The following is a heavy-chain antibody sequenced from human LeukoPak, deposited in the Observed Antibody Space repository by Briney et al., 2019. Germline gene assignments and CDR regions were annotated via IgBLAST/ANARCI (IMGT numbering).Heavy chain of an antibody. CDR3: ASPSANPDIVVVPAALDAFDI. Sequence: GASVKVSCKASGGTFSSHAVGWVRQAPGQGLEWMGGIIPIFGTANYAQKFQGRVTITTDESTSTAYMELSSLRSEDTAVYYCASPSANPDIVVVPAALDAFDIWGQGTMVTVSS. D-gene: IGHD2-2*01. CDR2: IIPIFGTA. J-gene: IGHJ3*02. CDR1: GGTFSSHA. V-gene: IGHV1-69*05.